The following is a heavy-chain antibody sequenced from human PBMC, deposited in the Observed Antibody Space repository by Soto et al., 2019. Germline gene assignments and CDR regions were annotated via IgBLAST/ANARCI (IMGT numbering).Heavy chain of an antibody. Sequence: QITLTESGPPLVKPTQTLTLTCTFSGISLTNSGVGVSWIRQPPRKALEWLAVIYWDDAKHFSPSQKSRLTITKDTSKTQVVLTMTNMDSVDTATYFCAQMDFDLYGMDVWGQGTKVIVS. CDR1: GISLTNSGVG. V-gene: IGHV2-5*02. D-gene: IGHD3-9*01. CDR2: IYWDDAK. J-gene: IGHJ6*02. CDR3: AQMDFDLYGMDV.